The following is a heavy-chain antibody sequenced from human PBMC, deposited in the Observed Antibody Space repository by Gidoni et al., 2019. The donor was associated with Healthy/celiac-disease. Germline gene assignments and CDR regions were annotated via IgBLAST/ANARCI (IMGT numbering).Heavy chain of an antibody. CDR3: AKDRVPMGIFGVVISYFDY. CDR1: GFTFSSYA. V-gene: IGHV3-23*01. D-gene: IGHD3-3*01. CDR2: ISGSGGST. J-gene: IGHJ4*02. Sequence: EVQLLESGGGLVQPGGSLRLSCEASGFTFSSYAMSWVRQAPGKGLEWVSAISGSGGSTYYADSVKGRFTISRDNSKNTLYLQMNSLRAEDTAVYYGAKDRVPMGIFGVVISYFDYWGQGTLVTVSS.